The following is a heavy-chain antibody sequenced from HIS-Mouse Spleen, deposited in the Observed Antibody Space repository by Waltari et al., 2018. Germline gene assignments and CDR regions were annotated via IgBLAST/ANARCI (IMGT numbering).Heavy chain of an antibody. D-gene: IGHD6-13*01. CDR1: GGPLSSSSYY. J-gene: IGHJ2*01. CDR3: AREIPYSSSWYDWYFDL. CDR2: IYYSGST. V-gene: IGHV4-39*07. Sequence: QLQLQESGPGLVNPSETLSLPCTVSGGPLSSSSYYLGWIRQPPGKGLEWIGSIYYSGSTYYNPSLKSRVTISVDTSKNQFSLKLSSVTAADTAVYYCAREIPYSSSWYDWYFDLWGRGTLVTVSS.